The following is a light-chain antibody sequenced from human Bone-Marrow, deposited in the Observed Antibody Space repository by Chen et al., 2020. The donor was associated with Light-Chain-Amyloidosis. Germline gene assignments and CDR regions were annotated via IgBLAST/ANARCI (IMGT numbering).Light chain of an antibody. CDR2: DAS. CDR1: QSVSSY. J-gene: IGKJ4*01. Sequence: EIVLTQSPTTLSLSPGERATLSCRTSQSVSSYLAWYQQKPGQAPRLLIYDASNRATGIPARFSGSGSGTDFTLTINRLEPEDFAMYYCQQYGTSPLTFGGGIKVEIK. CDR3: QQYGTSPLT. V-gene: IGKV3-11*01.